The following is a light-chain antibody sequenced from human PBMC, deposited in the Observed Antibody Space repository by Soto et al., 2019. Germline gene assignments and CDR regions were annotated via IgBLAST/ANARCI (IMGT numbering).Light chain of an antibody. V-gene: IGKV1-5*01. J-gene: IGKJ4*01. CDR3: QQYDNYPLT. Sequence: DIQMTQSPSNMSATVGDRVTITCRASESISSWLAWYQQKPGRAPKFLIYDASSLESGVPSRFSGSGSGTEFTLTISNLQPDDFATYYCQQYDNYPLTFGGGTKV. CDR1: ESISSW. CDR2: DAS.